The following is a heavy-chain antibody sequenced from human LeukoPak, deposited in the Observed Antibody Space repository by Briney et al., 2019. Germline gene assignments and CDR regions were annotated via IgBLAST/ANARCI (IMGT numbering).Heavy chain of an antibody. D-gene: IGHD4-23*01. V-gene: IGHV3-48*01. CDR1: GFTFSSYS. CDR3: ANDYGGNTDY. CDR2: ISSSSSTI. Sequence: GGSLRLSCAASGFTFSSYSMNWVRQAPGKGLEWVSYISSSSSTIYYADSVKGRFTISRDNSKNTLYLQMNSLRAEDTAVYYCANDYGGNTDYWGQGTLVTVSS. J-gene: IGHJ4*02.